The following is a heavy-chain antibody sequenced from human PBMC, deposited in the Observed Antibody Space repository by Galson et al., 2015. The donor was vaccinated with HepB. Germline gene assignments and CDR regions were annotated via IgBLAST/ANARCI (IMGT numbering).Heavy chain of an antibody. D-gene: IGHD6-13*01. CDR3: ARMSSSWSYYGMDV. J-gene: IGHJ6*02. V-gene: IGHV2-70*11. CDR1: GFSLSTSGMC. CDR2: IDWDDDK. Sequence: PALVKPTQTLTLPCTFSGFSLSTSGMCVSWIRQPPGKALEWLARIDWDDDKYYSTSLKTRLTISKDTSKNQVVLTMTNMDPVDTATYYCARMSSSWSYYGMDVWGQGTTVTVSS.